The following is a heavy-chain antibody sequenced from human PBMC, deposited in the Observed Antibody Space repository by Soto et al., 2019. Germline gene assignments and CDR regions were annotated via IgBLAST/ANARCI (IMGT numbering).Heavy chain of an antibody. V-gene: IGHV4-39*01. J-gene: IGHJ6*02. CDR1: GGSISSSSYY. CDR2: IYYSGST. D-gene: IGHD3-9*01. CDR3: VRQRFLTGYYGSLSYGMDV. Sequence: SETLSLTCTVSGGSISSSSYYWGWIRQPPGKGLEWIGSIYYSGSTYYNQSLKSRVTISVDTSKNQFSLKLSSVTAADTAVYYCVRQRFLTGYYGSLSYGMDVWGQGTTVTVSS.